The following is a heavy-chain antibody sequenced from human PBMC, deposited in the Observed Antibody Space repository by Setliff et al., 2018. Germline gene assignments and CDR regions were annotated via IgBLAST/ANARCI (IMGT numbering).Heavy chain of an antibody. CDR2: ISDSGGSA. V-gene: IGHV3-23*01. CDR3: AKSMTTEIYFDY. D-gene: IGHD4-17*01. Sequence: GESLKISCAASGFTFSSYAMNWVRQAPGKGLEWVSAISDSGGSAYYADSVKGRFTISRDNSKNTLYLQMTSLRAEDTAVYYCAKSMTTEIYFDYWGQGTLVTVSS. J-gene: IGHJ4*02. CDR1: GFTFSSYA.